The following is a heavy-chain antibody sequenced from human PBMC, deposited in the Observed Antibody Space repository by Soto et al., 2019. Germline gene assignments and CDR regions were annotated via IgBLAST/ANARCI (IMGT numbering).Heavy chain of an antibody. J-gene: IGHJ6*02. CDR2: MYNTGST. CDR1: GGSISSINNHFSNHY. V-gene: IGHV4-59*11. Sequence: PSETLSLTCTVSGGSISSINNHFSNHYWSWIRQPPGKGLEWIGYMYNTGSTVYNPSFKSRVTISVDTSKNQFSLKLNSVTAADTAVYYCARDLWGYCGTDCYPLDVWGQGTTVTVSS. CDR3: ARDLWGYCGTDCYPLDV. D-gene: IGHD2-21*02.